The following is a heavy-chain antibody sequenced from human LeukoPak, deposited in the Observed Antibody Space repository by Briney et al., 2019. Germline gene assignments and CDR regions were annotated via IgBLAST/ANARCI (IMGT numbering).Heavy chain of an antibody. CDR2: INHSGST. D-gene: IGHD3-3*01. V-gene: IGHV4-39*07. CDR3: ARAVTISYYFDY. Sequence: SETLSLTCTVSGGSISSSSYYWGWIRQPPGKGLEWIGEINHSGSTNYNPSLKSRVTISVDTSKNQFSLKLSSVTAADTAVYYCARAVTISYYFDYWGQGTLVTVSS. CDR1: GGSISSSSYY. J-gene: IGHJ4*02.